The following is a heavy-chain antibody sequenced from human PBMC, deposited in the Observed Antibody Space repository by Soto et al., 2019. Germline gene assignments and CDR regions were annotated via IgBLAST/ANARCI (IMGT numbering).Heavy chain of an antibody. D-gene: IGHD3-10*01. CDR1: GFDLGSYT. J-gene: IGHJ5*02. Sequence: GGSLRLSCAASGFDLGSYTMAWVRRAPGKGLEWVANIRPDGSERSYVDSVMGRFTISRDNAKNSLYLEMIDLRVEDTATYYCARGRHHPASGGHYTGLDPWGLGTLVTVSS. CDR3: ARGRHHPASGGHYTGLDP. CDR2: IRPDGSER. V-gene: IGHV3-7*01.